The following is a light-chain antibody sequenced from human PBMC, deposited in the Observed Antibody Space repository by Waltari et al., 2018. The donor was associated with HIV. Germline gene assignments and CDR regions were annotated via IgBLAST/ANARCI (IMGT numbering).Light chain of an antibody. V-gene: IGLV1-51*01. Sequence: QSVLTQPPSVSAAPGQKVTISCSGSSSNIENNYVSWYQQLPGTAPKLLIYNRNPRPSGIPDRCSGSKSGTSATLDITGLQTGDEADYYCGTWDSSLSAWVFGGGTKVTVL. J-gene: IGLJ3*02. CDR2: NRN. CDR1: SSNIENNY. CDR3: GTWDSSLSAWV.